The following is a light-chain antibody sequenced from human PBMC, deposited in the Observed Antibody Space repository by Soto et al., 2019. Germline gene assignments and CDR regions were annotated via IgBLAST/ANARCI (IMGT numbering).Light chain of an antibody. Sequence: EIVLTQSPRTLSMSPGERATLSCRASQSISSNYLAWYQQKPGQAPRLLIYGASSRATGIPDRFSGSGSGTDFTLTISRLEPEDSAIYYCQQYGSWTFGQGTKVEIK. CDR3: QQYGSWT. CDR2: GAS. J-gene: IGKJ1*01. CDR1: QSISSNY. V-gene: IGKV3-20*01.